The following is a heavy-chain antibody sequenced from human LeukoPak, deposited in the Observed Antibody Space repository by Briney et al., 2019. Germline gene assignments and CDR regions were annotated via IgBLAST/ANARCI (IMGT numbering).Heavy chain of an antibody. V-gene: IGHV4-61*02. J-gene: IGHJ4*02. D-gene: IGHD1-26*01. CDR2: IYTSGST. CDR1: GGSISSGSYY. CDR3: AREGSGSYGWYFDY. Sequence: SETLSLTCTVSGGSISSGSYYWSWIRQPAGKGLEWIGRIYTSGSTNYNPSLKSRVTISVDTSKNQFSLKLSSVTAADTAVCYCAREGSGSYGWYFDYWGQGTLVTVSS.